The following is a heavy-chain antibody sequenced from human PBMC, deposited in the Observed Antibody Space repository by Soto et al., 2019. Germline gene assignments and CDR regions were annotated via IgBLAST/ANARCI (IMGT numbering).Heavy chain of an antibody. CDR1: GGSISSGGYS. CDR2: IYHSGST. V-gene: IGHV4-30-2*01. J-gene: IGHJ4*02. Sequence: PSETLSLTCAVSGGSISSGGYSWSWIRQPPGKGLEWIGYIYHSGSTNYNPSLKSRVTISVDTSKNQFSLKLTSVTAADTAVYYCARDKLPGLFDYSGQGTLVTVSS. CDR3: ARDKLPGLFDY.